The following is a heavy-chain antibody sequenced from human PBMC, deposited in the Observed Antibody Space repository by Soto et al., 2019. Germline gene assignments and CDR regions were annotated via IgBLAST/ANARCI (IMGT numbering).Heavy chain of an antibody. J-gene: IGHJ4*02. CDR3: ARSKLTRSSPTFDY. D-gene: IGHD1-26*01. CDR2: INHSGST. V-gene: IGHV4-34*01. Sequence: SETLSLTCAVYGGSFSGYYWSWIRQPPGKGLEWIGEINHSGSTNYNPSLKSRVTISVDTSKNQFSLKLSSVTAADTAVYYCARSKLTRSSPTFDYWGQGTLVTVSS. CDR1: GGSFSGYY.